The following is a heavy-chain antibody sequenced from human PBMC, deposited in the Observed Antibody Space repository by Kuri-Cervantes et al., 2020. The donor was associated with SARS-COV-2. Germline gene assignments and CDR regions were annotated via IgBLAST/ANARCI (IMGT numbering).Heavy chain of an antibody. CDR2: ISYDGSNK. Sequence: GGSLRLSCAASGFTFSSYAMHWVRQAPGKGLEWVAVISYDGSNKYYADSVKGRFTISRDNSKNTLYLQMNSLRAEDTAVYYCARVKDGWIHGMDVWGQGTTVTVSS. D-gene: IGHD5-18*01. CDR3: ARVKDGWIHGMDV. V-gene: IGHV3-30*01. J-gene: IGHJ6*02. CDR1: GFTFSSYA.